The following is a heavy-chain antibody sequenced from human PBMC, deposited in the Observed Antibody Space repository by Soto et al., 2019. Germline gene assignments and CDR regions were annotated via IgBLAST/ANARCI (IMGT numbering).Heavy chain of an antibody. CDR3: ARTLNTVRAAFDI. CDR2: INAGNGNT. D-gene: IGHD4-17*01. V-gene: IGHV1-3*01. Sequence: QVQLVQSGAEVKKPGASVKVSCKASGYTFTSYAMHWVRQAPGQRLEWMGWINAGNGNTKYSQKFQGRVTITRDTSASTDYMELSSLRSEDTAVYYCARTLNTVRAAFDIWGQGTMVTVSS. J-gene: IGHJ3*02. CDR1: GYTFTSYA.